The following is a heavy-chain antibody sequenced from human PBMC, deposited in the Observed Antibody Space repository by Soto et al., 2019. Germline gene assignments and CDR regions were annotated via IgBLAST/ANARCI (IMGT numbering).Heavy chain of an antibody. CDR3: ARHSTGYYYSYFDY. Sequence: SETLSLTCTVSGDSITDSTYYWAWIRQPPGKWLEWIGSVFYSGGTHYNPSRKSRVTISVDTSKNQFSLKVRSVTAADTAVYYCARHSTGYYYSYFDYWGPGTLVTVSS. D-gene: IGHD3-22*01. V-gene: IGHV4-39*01. CDR1: GDSITDSTYY. J-gene: IGHJ4*02. CDR2: VFYSGGT.